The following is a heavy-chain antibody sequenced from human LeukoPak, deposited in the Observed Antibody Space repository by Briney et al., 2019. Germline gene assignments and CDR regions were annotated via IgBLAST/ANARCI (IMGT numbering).Heavy chain of an antibody. V-gene: IGHV3-30*02. J-gene: IGHJ5*02. CDR2: IRYDGSNK. D-gene: IGHD2-21*01. Sequence: GGSLRLSCAASGFTFSSYGMHWVRQAPGKGLEWVAFIRYDGSNKYYADSVKGRFTISRDNSKNTLYLQMNSLRAEDTAVYYCAKDGGGSILNWFDPWGQGTLVTVSS. CDR1: GFTFSSYG. CDR3: AKDGGGSILNWFDP.